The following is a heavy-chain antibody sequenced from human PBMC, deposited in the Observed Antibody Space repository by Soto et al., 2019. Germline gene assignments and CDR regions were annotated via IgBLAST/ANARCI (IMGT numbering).Heavy chain of an antibody. D-gene: IGHD3-3*01. V-gene: IGHV4-34*01. CDR2: INHSGST. CDR1: GGSFSGYY. CDR3: ARVLAGYDFWSGYPPDSGIDV. J-gene: IGHJ6*02. Sequence: PSETLSLTCAVYGGSFSGYYWSGIRQPSGKGLEWIGEINHSGSTNYNPSLKSRVTIPVDTSKNQFSLKLSSVTAADTAVYYCARVLAGYDFWSGYPPDSGIDVWGQGTTVTVSS.